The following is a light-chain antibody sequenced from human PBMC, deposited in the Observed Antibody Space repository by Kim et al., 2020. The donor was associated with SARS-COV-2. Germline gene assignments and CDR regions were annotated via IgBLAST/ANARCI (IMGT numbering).Light chain of an antibody. V-gene: IGKV1-33*01. CDR3: QQDDDLPIT. J-gene: IGKJ5*01. CDR1: QDIRNS. CDR2: EAS. Sequence: ASVGDIVTITCQASQDIRNSLNWYQHKPGKGPKLLISEASNLETGVPSRFSASGTGTHFTFLISSLQPEDFATYYCQQDDDLPITFGQGTRLEIK.